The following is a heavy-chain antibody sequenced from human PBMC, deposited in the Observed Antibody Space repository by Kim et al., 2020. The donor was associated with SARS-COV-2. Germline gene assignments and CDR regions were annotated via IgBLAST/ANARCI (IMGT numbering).Heavy chain of an antibody. CDR3: AKDQIAMVVYGMDV. V-gene: IGHV3-30*18. CDR1: GFTFSSYG. J-gene: IGHJ6*02. CDR2: ISYDGSNK. Sequence: GGSLRLSCAASGFTFSSYGMHWVRQAPGKGLEWVAVISYDGSNKYYADSVKGRFTISRDNSKNTLYLQMNSLRAEDTAVYYCAKDQIAMVVYGMDVWGQGTTVTVSS. D-gene: IGHD5-18*01.